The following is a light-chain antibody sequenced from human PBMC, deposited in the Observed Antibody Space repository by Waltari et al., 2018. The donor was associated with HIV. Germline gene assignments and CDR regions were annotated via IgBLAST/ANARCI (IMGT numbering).Light chain of an antibody. CDR3: QESYNMPYT. V-gene: IGKV1-39*01. CDR1: QSVKNH. CDR2: AAS. J-gene: IGKJ2*01. Sequence: DIQMTQSPSSLSASVGDSVTITCRASQSVKNHLNWYQQKEGKAPKVLIYAASSLQSGVPSRFSGSGSGTDFTLTINSLQPEDSATYLCQESYNMPYTFGQGTKLE.